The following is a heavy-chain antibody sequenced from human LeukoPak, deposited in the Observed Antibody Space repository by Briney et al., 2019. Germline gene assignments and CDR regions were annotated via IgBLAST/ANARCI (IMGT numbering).Heavy chain of an antibody. D-gene: IGHD2-2*01. V-gene: IGHV3-23*01. J-gene: IGHJ4*02. CDR2: ISGSGGST. CDR3: AKDVRYCSSTSCKFLYYFDY. CDR1: GFTFSSYA. Sequence: GRSLRLSCAASGFTFSSYAMSWVRQAPGKGLEWVSAISGSGGSTYYADPVKGRFTISRDNSKNTLYLQMISLRAEDTAVYYCAKDVRYCSSTSCKFLYYFDYWGQGTLVTVSS.